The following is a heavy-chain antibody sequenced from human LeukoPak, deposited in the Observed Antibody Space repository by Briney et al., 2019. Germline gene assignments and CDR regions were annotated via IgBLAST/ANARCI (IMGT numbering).Heavy chain of an antibody. D-gene: IGHD3-22*01. Sequence: GASVKVSCKASGYTFTSYFMHWVRQAPGQGLEWMGIINPSRGSTNYAQKFQGRVTMTRDTSIGTAYMELNRLRSDDTAVYYCARGSYDSSDFEYFHHWGQGTLVTVSS. CDR1: GYTFTSYF. J-gene: IGHJ1*01. V-gene: IGHV1-46*01. CDR3: ARGSYDSSDFEYFHH. CDR2: INPSRGST.